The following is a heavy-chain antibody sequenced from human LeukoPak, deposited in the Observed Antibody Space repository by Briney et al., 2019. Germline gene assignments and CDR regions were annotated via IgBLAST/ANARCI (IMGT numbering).Heavy chain of an antibody. J-gene: IGHJ3*02. D-gene: IGHD3-22*01. V-gene: IGHV4-39*07. CDR1: GGSTSSSSYY. CDR3: ARAIYDSSGGAFDI. CDR2: IYYSGST. Sequence: KPSETLSLTCTVSGGSTSSSSYYWGWIRQPPGKGLEWIGSIYYSGSTYYNPSLKSRVTISVDTSKNQFSLKLSSVTAADTAVYYCARAIYDSSGGAFDIWGQGTMVTVSS.